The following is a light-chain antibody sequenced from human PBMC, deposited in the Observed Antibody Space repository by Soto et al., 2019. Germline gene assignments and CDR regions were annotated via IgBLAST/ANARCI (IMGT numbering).Light chain of an antibody. CDR3: SSYAGSNSYVV. CDR1: DSNIGTHV. V-gene: IGLV1-44*01. CDR2: SDY. Sequence: QSGLTQPPSASGTPGQRVTISCSGGDSNIGTHVVNWYQQVPGTAPKLLIYSDYQRPSGVPDRFSGSKSGNTASLTVSGLQAEDEADYYCSSYAGSNSYVVFGGGTKLTVL. J-gene: IGLJ2*01.